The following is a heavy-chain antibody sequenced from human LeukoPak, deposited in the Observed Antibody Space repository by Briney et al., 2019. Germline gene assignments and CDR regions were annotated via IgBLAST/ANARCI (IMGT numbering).Heavy chain of an antibody. CDR1: GFTFDDYA. D-gene: IGHD6-13*01. Sequence: GRSLRLSCAASGFTFDDYAMHWVRQAPGKGLEWVSGISWNSGSIGYADSVKGRFTISRDNAKNSLYLQMNSLRSEDTAVYYCATERYSSSWYWFDPWGQGTLVTVSS. CDR3: ATERYSSSWYWFDP. V-gene: IGHV3-9*01. J-gene: IGHJ5*02. CDR2: ISWNSGSI.